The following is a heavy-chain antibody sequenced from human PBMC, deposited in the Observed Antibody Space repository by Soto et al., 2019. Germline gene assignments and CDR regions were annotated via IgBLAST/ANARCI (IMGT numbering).Heavy chain of an antibody. D-gene: IGHD4-17*01. V-gene: IGHV3-23*01. Sequence: LXLSCAASGVTFSSYAMSWVRQAPGKGLEWVSAISGSGGSTYYADSVKGRFTISRDNSKNTLYLQMNSLRAEDTAVYYCAKASGDYESWGQGTLVTVSS. J-gene: IGHJ5*02. CDR3: AKASGDYES. CDR2: ISGSGGST. CDR1: GVTFSSYA.